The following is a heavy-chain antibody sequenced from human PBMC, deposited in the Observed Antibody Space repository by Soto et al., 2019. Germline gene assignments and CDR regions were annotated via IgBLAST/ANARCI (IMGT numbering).Heavy chain of an antibody. CDR3: AITMVRGVYRNYFDY. J-gene: IGHJ4*02. CDR2: IYPGDSDT. Sequence: GESLKISCKGSGYSFTSYWNGWVRQMPGKGLEWMGIIYPGDSDTRYSTSFQGQVTISADKSISTAYLQWSSLTASDTAMYYCAITMVRGVYRNYFDYWGQGTLVTVSS. D-gene: IGHD3-10*01. CDR1: GYSFTSYW. V-gene: IGHV5-51*01.